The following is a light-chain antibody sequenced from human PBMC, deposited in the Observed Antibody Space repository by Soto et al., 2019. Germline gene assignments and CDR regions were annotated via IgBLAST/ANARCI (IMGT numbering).Light chain of an antibody. CDR3: QVWDSSSVV. CDR1: NIGGKS. V-gene: IGLV3-21*02. J-gene: IGLJ2*01. CDR2: DDG. Sequence: SYELTQAPSVSVAPEQTARVTCGGDNIGGKSVHWYQQKPGQAPVLVVYDDGDRPSGIPERISGSKSGETATLTISRVEAGDEADYYCQVWDSSSVVFGGGTKLTVL.